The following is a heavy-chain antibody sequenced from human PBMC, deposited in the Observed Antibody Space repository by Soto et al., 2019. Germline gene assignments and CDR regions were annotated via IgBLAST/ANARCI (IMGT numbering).Heavy chain of an antibody. V-gene: IGHV3-74*01. Sequence: EVQLVESGGGLVQPGGSLRLSCAASGFPFSSYWMHWVRQVPGKGPMWVSRIKSDGSGTYYADSVQGRFIMSRDNAQDTLHLQMNSLRVEDTAVYYCVRGDGDSHDGNGYLGRHWGQGTLVTVSS. J-gene: IGHJ4*02. CDR3: VRGDGDSHDGNGYLGRH. D-gene: IGHD5-18*01. CDR1: GFPFSSYW. CDR2: IKSDGSGT.